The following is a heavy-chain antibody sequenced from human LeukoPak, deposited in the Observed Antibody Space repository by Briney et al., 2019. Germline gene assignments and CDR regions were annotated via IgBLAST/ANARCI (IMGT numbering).Heavy chain of an antibody. CDR1: GESFSGFD. Sequence: SETLSLTCAVYGESFSGFDWTWIRQPPGKGLEWIGEINQSGSTNYNPSLKSRVTVSADTSKNQFSLKPTSVTAADTAVYYCARQGGSPRGPFDFWGQGTLVTVSS. J-gene: IGHJ4*02. D-gene: IGHD3-10*01. CDR2: INQSGST. V-gene: IGHV4-34*01. CDR3: ARQGGSPRGPFDF.